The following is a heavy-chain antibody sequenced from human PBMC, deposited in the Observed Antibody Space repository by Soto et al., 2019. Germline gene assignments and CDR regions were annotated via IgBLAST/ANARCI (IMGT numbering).Heavy chain of an antibody. D-gene: IGHD3-9*01. V-gene: IGHV1-18*01. CDR1: GYTFNNYG. J-gene: IGHJ4*02. CDR3: ASNLVLRYFDWLLYN. CDR2: INPCSGNT. Sequence: ASVKVSCKASGYTFNNYGISWVRQAPGQGLEWIGRINPCSGNTNHAQKFQGRVTMTRDTSTSTVYMELSSLRSEDTAVYYCASNLVLRYFDWLLYNWGQGTLVTVSS.